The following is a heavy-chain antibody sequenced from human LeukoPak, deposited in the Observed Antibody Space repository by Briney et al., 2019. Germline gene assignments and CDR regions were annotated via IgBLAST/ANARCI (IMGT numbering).Heavy chain of an antibody. D-gene: IGHD3-10*01. CDR1: GFTFSSYA. Sequence: PGGSLRLSCAASGFTFSSYAMHWVRQAPGKGLEWVAVISYDGSNKYYADSVKGRFTISRDNSKNTLYLQMNSLRAEDTAVYYCARVSPQWGRGVAPAPYYMDVWGKGTTVTVSS. V-gene: IGHV3-30*04. J-gene: IGHJ6*03. CDR3: ARVSPQWGRGVAPAPYYMDV. CDR2: ISYDGSNK.